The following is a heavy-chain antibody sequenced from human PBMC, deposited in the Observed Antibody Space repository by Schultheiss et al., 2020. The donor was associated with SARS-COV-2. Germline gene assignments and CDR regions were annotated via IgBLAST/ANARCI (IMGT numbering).Heavy chain of an antibody. J-gene: IGHJ6*02. D-gene: IGHD2-2*02. CDR1: GFTFSSYG. CDR3: AREDIVVVPAATPLTSYYYYGMDV. Sequence: GGSLRLSCAASGFTFSSYGMHWVRQAPGKGLEWVAVIWYDGSNKYYADSVKGRFTISRDNSKNTLYLQMNSLRAEDTAVYYCAREDIVVVPAATPLTSYYYYGMDVWGQGTTVTVSS. CDR2: IWYDGSNK. V-gene: IGHV3-33*01.